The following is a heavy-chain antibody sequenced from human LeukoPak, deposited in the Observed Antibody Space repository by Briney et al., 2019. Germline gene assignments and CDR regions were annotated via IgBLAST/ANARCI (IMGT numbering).Heavy chain of an antibody. CDR2: IDSSGRDT. Sequence: GGSLRLSCAASGFTFSSNSMNWVRQPPGKGLEWVSSIDSSGRDTYYAGSVKGRFTISRDNAKNSLYLQMNSLRVEDTAVYYCARELAARQDLDYWGQGTLVTVSS. CDR1: GFTFSSNS. V-gene: IGHV3-21*01. CDR3: ARELAARQDLDY. J-gene: IGHJ4*02. D-gene: IGHD6-6*01.